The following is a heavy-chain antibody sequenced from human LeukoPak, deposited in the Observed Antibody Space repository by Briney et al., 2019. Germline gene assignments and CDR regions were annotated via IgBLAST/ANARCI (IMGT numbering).Heavy chain of an antibody. CDR1: GFTFSTYG. D-gene: IGHD1-26*01. CDR2: ISYDGPNK. Sequence: SGGSLRLSCAASGFTFSTYGIHWVRQAPGRGLEWVAVISYDGPNKYYADSVKGRFTISRDNSKNTLYLQMNSLRAEDTAVSYCARSSGSHYVYYYYYMDVWGKGTTVTVSS. V-gene: IGHV3-30*03. J-gene: IGHJ6*03. CDR3: ARSSGSHYVYYYYYMDV.